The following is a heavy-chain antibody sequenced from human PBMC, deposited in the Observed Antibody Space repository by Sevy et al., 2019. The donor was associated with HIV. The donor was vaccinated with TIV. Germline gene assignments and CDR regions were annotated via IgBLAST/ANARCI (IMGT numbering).Heavy chain of an antibody. CDR2: FSDSNT. CDR1: GFTFSSYA. CDR3: AKGSQYYYDSGTYYGYFYYMDV. V-gene: IGHV3-23*01. Sequence: GGSLRLSCAASGFTFSSYAMSWVRQAPGKGLEWVSTFSDSNTYYADSVKGRFTNSRDNSNNTLYLQRNSLGAEGTAVYYCAKGSQYYYDSGTYYGYFYYMDVWGKGTTVTVSS. D-gene: IGHD3-10*01. J-gene: IGHJ6*03.